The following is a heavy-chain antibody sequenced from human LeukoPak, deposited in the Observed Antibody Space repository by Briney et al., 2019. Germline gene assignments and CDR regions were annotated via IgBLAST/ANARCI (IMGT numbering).Heavy chain of an antibody. J-gene: IGHJ4*02. CDR2: IKQDGSEK. CDR1: GFTLTNW. CDR3: VRVVTTSSGWYHFDN. Sequence: GGSLRLSCAASGFTLTNWMSWVRQAPGKGLKWVAIIKQDGSEKYYVDSVEGRFTISRDNTKNSLYLQMNSLKTEDTAVYYCVRVVTTSSGWYHFDNWGQGTLVTVSS. V-gene: IGHV3-7*03. D-gene: IGHD6-13*01.